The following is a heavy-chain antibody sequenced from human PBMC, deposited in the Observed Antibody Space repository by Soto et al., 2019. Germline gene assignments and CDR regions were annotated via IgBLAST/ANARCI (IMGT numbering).Heavy chain of an antibody. V-gene: IGHV3-23*01. D-gene: IGHD2-2*01. CDR3: AGKILGCTTRPEYGYFDL. Sequence: EVQLLESGGGLVQPGGSLRLSCAGSGFTFINYAMNWVRQAPGKGLEWVSSISGGGDATFFPDSVRGRFTFSRDNSKNTVTLQMNRLGVEDTAVYYWAGKILGCTTRPEYGYFDLWGRGTLVTVSS. CDR2: ISGGGDAT. J-gene: IGHJ2*01. CDR1: GFTFINYA.